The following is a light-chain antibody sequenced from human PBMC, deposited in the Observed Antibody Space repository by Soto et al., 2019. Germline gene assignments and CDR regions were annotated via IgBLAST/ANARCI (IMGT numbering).Light chain of an antibody. CDR1: SSDVGSYNL. Sequence: QSALTQPASGSGSPGQSITISCTGTSSDVGSYNLVSWYQQHPGKAPKLMIYEVSKRPSGVSNRFSGSKSGNTASLTMSGLQAEDEADYYCCSYAGSSTSFVFGTGTKVTVL. CDR2: EVS. J-gene: IGLJ1*01. CDR3: CSYAGSSTSFV. V-gene: IGLV2-23*02.